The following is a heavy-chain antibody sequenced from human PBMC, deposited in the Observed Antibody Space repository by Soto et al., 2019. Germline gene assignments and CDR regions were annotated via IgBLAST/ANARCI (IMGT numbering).Heavy chain of an antibody. J-gene: IGHJ4*02. CDR1: AFTFSNYY. D-gene: IGHD3-10*01. CDR2: IKEDGSDK. CDR3: ARWIRGTVDY. Sequence: PGGSLRLSCAASAFTFSNYYMSWVRQAPGKGLEWLANIKEDGSDKYYVDSAKGRLTISRDNAENSLYLQMNSLRAEDTAVYYCARWIRGTVDYWGQGTLVTVSS. V-gene: IGHV3-7*01.